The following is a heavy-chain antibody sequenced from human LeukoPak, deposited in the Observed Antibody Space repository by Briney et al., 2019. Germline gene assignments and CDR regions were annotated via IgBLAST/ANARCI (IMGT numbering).Heavy chain of an antibody. CDR3: AKDPAAAGTAEYFHQ. Sequence: GGSLRLSCAASGFTFSNYGMTWVRQAPGKTLEWVSTIVGRNGDTYCTDSVKGRFTISRDISRNTLYLQMNSLRAEDTAAYYCAKDPAAAGTAEYFHQWGQGTLVTVSS. CDR2: IVGRNGDT. V-gene: IGHV3-23*01. CDR1: GFTFSNYG. J-gene: IGHJ1*01. D-gene: IGHD6-13*01.